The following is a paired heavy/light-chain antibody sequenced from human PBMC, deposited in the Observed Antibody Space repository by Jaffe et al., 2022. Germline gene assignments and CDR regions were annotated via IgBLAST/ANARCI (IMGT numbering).Heavy chain of an antibody. Sequence: QVQLVQSGAEVKKPGSSVKVSCKASGGTFSSYAISWVRQAPGQGLEWMGGIIPIFGTANYAQKFQGRVTITADESTSTAYMELSSLRSEDTAVYYCASCPSTYYYYMDVWGKGTTVTVSS. CDR2: IIPIFGTA. V-gene: IGHV1-69*01. D-gene: IGHD2-2*01. CDR1: GGTFSSYA. CDR3: ASCPSTYYYYMDV. J-gene: IGHJ6*03.
Light chain of an antibody. CDR1: QGISSA. CDR2: DAS. Sequence: AIQLTQSPSSLSASVGDRVTITCRASQGISSALAWYQQKPGKAPKLLIYDASSLESGVPSRFSGSGSGTDFTLTISSLQPEDFATYYCQQFNSYPHITFGQGTRLEIK. CDR3: QQFNSYPHIT. J-gene: IGKJ5*01. V-gene: IGKV1-13*02.